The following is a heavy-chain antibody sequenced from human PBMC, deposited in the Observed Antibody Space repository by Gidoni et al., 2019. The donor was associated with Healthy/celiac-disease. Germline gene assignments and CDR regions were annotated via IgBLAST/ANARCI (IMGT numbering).Heavy chain of an antibody. V-gene: IGHV3-33*01. CDR1: GVTLRSSG. CDR3: ARARCGGDCYPTIDAFDI. J-gene: IGHJ3*02. Sequence: QVQLVESGGGLVQPGRSLRLSCAASGVTLRSSGMHWVRQAPGKGLEWVAVIWYDGSNKYYADSVKGRFTISRDNSKNTLYLQMNSLRAEDTAVYYCARARCGGDCYPTIDAFDIWGQGTMVTVSS. D-gene: IGHD2-21*02. CDR2: IWYDGSNK.